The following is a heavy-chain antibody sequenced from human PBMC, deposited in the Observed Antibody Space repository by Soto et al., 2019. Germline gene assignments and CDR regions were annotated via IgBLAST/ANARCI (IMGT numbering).Heavy chain of an antibody. D-gene: IGHD3-22*01. J-gene: IGHJ4*02. CDR2: VHYSGST. Sequence: SETLSLTCSFSGGSIRCNIYYWGWIRQPPGKGLEWIATVHYSGSTYYTPSLKSRVTISADTSKNQFSLRLNSVTAADTAVYYCARQHYYDSSGYYTWNWGQGTLVTVS. CDR1: GGSIRCNIYY. V-gene: IGHV4-39*01. CDR3: ARQHYYDSSGYYTWN.